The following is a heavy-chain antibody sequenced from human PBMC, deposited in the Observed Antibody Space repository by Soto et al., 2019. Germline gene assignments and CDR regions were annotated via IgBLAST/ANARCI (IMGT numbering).Heavy chain of an antibody. J-gene: IGHJ2*01. CDR2: ISGSGGST. CDR3: AKGIDCSGGSCHYWYFDL. Sequence: EVQLLESGGGLVQPGGSLRLSCAASGFTFSSYAMSWVRQAPGKGLEWVSAISGSGGSTYYADSVKGRFTISRDNSKNTLDLQMNSLRAEDTAVYYCAKGIDCSGGSCHYWYFDLWGRGTLVTVSS. V-gene: IGHV3-23*01. D-gene: IGHD2-15*01. CDR1: GFTFSSYA.